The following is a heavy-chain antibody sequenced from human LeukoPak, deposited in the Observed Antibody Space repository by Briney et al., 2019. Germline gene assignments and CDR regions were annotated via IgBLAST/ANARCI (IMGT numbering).Heavy chain of an antibody. CDR3: ARDYYGSGSPPNAFDI. V-gene: IGHV4-34*01. Sequence: SETLSLTCAVYGGSFSDYYWSWIRQPPGKGLEWIGSIYYSGSTYYNPSLKSRVTISVDTSKNQFSLKLSSVTAADTAVHYCARDYYGSGSPPNAFDIWGQGTMVTVSS. CDR2: IYYSGST. CDR1: GGSFSDYY. J-gene: IGHJ3*02. D-gene: IGHD3-10*01.